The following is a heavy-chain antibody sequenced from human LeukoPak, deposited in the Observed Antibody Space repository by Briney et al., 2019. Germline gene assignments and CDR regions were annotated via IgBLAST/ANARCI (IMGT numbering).Heavy chain of an antibody. Sequence: GGSLRLSCAASGFTVSSNYMNWVRQAPGKGLEWVSGIYSGGSTYYADSVKGRFTISRDNAKNSLYLQMSSLRAEDTAVYYCARDYGDYVWGSYLPGAFDIWGQGTMVTVSS. J-gene: IGHJ3*02. V-gene: IGHV3-53*01. D-gene: IGHD3-16*02. CDR2: IYSGGST. CDR1: GFTVSSNY. CDR3: ARDYGDYVWGSYLPGAFDI.